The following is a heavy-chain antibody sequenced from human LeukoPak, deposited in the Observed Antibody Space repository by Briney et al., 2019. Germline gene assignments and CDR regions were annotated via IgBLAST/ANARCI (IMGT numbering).Heavy chain of an antibody. CDR1: GFSFSPYW. J-gene: IGHJ3*01. V-gene: IGHV3-7*01. CDR2: IEKHGSAN. CDR3: AREVPGVMVAFDL. Sequence: GGSLRLSCVGSGFSFSPYWMSWVRQAPGKGLEWLANIEKHGSANYYVDSVKGRFTISRDNAKNSLSLQLDSLRVEDTAVYYCAREVPGVMVAFDLWGQGTMVTVSP. D-gene: IGHD2-2*01.